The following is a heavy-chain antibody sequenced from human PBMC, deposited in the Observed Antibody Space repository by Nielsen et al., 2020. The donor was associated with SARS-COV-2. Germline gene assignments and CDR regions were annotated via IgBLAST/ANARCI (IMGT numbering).Heavy chain of an antibody. J-gene: IGHJ5*02. V-gene: IGHV2-70*01. CDR2: IDWDDDK. CDR3: ARTLWFGGGGPRGENWFDP. D-gene: IGHD3-10*01. Sequence: WICQPPGKALEWLALIDWDDDKYYSTSLKTRLTISKDTSKNQVVLTMTNMDPVDTATYYCARTLWFGGGGPRGENWFDPWGQGTLVTVSS.